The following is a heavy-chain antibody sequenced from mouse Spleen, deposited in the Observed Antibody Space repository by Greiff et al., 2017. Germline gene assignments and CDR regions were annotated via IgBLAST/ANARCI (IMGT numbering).Heavy chain of an antibody. Sequence: EVMLVESGGGLVKPGGSLKLSCAASGFTFSDYGMHWVRQAPEKGLEWVAYISSGSSTIYYADTVKGRFTISRDNAKNTLFLQMTSLRSEDTAMYYCARNDGYYLYYYAMDYWGQGTSVTVSS. CDR2: ISSGSSTI. V-gene: IGHV5-17*01. CDR1: GFTFSDYG. J-gene: IGHJ4*01. CDR3: ARNDGYYLYYYAMDY. D-gene: IGHD2-3*01.